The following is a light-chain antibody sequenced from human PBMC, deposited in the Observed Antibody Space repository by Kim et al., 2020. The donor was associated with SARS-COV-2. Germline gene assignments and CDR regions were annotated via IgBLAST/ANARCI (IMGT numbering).Light chain of an antibody. CDR3: QKYNSAPWT. Sequence: ASVGDGVTLTCRASQGISAHLAWYHQKPGKVPKLLIYAASAVQSGVPSRFRGSGSGTDFTLTISSLQPEDFGTYYCQKYNSAPWTFGQGTKVDIK. V-gene: IGKV1-27*01. CDR2: AAS. CDR1: QGISAH. J-gene: IGKJ1*01.